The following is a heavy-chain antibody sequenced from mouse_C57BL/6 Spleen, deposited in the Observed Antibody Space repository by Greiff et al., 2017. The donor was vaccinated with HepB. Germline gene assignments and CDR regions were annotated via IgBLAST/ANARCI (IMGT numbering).Heavy chain of an antibody. CDR1: GFTFSSYA. J-gene: IGHJ3*01. V-gene: IGHV5-4*01. D-gene: IGHD1-1*01. Sequence: EVQRVESGGGLVKPGGSLKLSCAASGFTFSSYAMSWVRQTPEKRLEWVATISDGGSYTYYPDNVKGRFTISRDNAKNNLYLQMSHLKSEDTAMYYCARDFYYGSSSWFAYWGQGTLATVSA. CDR3: ARDFYYGSSSWFAY. CDR2: ISDGGSYT.